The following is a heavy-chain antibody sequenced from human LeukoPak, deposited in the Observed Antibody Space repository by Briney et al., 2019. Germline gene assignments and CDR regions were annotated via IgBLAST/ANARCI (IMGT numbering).Heavy chain of an antibody. J-gene: IGHJ5*02. CDR2: IKPDGVET. CDR1: GFTITDYW. V-gene: IGHV3-7*03. D-gene: IGHD3-16*01. CDR3: VRDGGTDWYDP. Sequence: PGGSLRLSCAASGFTITDYWVTWARQAPGRGLEWVANIKPDGVETSYVDSVKGRFTISRDNANNSVFLQMNSLRVEDTATYYCVRDGGTDWYDPWGQGTLVSVSS.